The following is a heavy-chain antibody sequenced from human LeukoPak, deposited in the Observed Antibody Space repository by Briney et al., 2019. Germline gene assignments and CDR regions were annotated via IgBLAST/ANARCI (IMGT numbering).Heavy chain of an antibody. Sequence: PSETLSLTCAVSGYSISDAYFWSWIRQPPGKGLEWIGYIYYSGSTNYNPSLKSRVTISVDTSKNQFSLKLSSVTAADTAVYYCARYVWGSYPTFEDYWGQGTLVTVSS. D-gene: IGHD3-16*02. J-gene: IGHJ4*02. V-gene: IGHV4-61*08. CDR3: ARYVWGSYPTFEDY. CDR2: IYYSGST. CDR1: GYSISDAYF.